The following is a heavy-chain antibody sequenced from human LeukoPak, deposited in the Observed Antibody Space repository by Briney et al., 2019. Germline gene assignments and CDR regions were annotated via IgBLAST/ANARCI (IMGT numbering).Heavy chain of an antibody. J-gene: IGHJ4*02. CDR1: GGTFSSYA. CDR2: LIPIFGTA. D-gene: IGHD3-10*01. Sequence: SVKVSCKASGGTFSSYAISWVRQAPGQGLEWMGGLIPIFGTANYAQKFQGRVTITADESTSTAYMELSSLRSEDTAVYYCARARVLSGSGSYYRPLEFDYWGQGTLVTVSS. V-gene: IGHV1-69*13. CDR3: ARARVLSGSGSYYRPLEFDY.